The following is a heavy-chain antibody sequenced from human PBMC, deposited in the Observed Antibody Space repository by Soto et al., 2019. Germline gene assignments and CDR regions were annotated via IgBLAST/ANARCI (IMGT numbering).Heavy chain of an antibody. Sequence: PSETLSLTCAVSGGSISSSNWWSWVRQPPGKGLEWIGEIYHSGSTNYNPSLKSRVTISVDKSKNQFSLKLSSVTAADTAVYYCASASWAIIAARRVTWFDPWGQGTLVTVSS. CDR1: GGSISSSNW. V-gene: IGHV4-4*02. CDR2: IYHSGST. D-gene: IGHD6-6*01. CDR3: ASASWAIIAARRVTWFDP. J-gene: IGHJ5*02.